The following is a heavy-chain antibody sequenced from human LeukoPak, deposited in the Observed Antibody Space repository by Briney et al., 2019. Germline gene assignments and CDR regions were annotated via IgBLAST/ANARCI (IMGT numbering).Heavy chain of an antibody. CDR2: ISWNSGSI. Sequence: GRSLRLSCAASGFTFDDYAMHWVRQAPGKGLEWVSGISWNSGSIGYADSVKGRFTISRDNAKNSLYLQMNSLRAEDTAVYYCARVGGSKNDAFDIWGQGTMVTVSS. V-gene: IGHV3-9*01. J-gene: IGHJ3*02. CDR3: ARVGGSKNDAFDI. D-gene: IGHD5-24*01. CDR1: GFTFDDYA.